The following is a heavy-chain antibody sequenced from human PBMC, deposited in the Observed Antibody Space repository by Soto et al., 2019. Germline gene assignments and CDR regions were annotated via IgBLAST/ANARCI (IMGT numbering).Heavy chain of an antibody. J-gene: IGHJ4*02. D-gene: IGHD3-16*02. Sequence: QVQLVQSGAEVKKPGASVKVSCKASGYTFTSYGISWVRQAPGQGLEWMGWISAYNGNTNYAQKLQGRVTMTTDTSTSRAGRELRSLRSDDAAGYYWARGGGSVWGSYRYWGQGTLVTVSS. CDR3: ARGGGSVWGSYRY. V-gene: IGHV1-18*01. CDR1: GYTFTSYG. CDR2: ISAYNGNT.